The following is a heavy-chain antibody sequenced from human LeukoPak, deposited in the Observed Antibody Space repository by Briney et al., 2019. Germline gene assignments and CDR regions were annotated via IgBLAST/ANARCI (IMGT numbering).Heavy chain of an antibody. D-gene: IGHD3-10*01. Sequence: SETLSLTCTVSGGSISSYYWSWIRQPPGKGLEWIGYIYYSGSTNYNPSLKSRVTISVDTSKNQFSLKLSSVTAADTAVYYCARLILWFGERQGFDIWGLGTMVTVSS. CDR2: IYYSGST. CDR3: ARLILWFGERQGFDI. J-gene: IGHJ3*02. CDR1: GGSISSYY. V-gene: IGHV4-59*08.